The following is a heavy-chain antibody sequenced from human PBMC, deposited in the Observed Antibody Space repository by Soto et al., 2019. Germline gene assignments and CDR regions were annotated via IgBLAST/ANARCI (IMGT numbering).Heavy chain of an antibody. CDR2: ICINGCTT. CDR3: ALISSSSTAY. CDR1: GFTFSSYG. J-gene: IGHJ4*02. V-gene: IGHV3-23*01. Sequence: PGGSLRLSCAASGFTFSSYGMSWVRQAPGKWLEWVSAICINGCTTXXTDSVKGRXTISRDNSKNTXYLQMXSLRAEDTGVYYCALISSSSTAYWGQGTLVTVSS. D-gene: IGHD6-6*01.